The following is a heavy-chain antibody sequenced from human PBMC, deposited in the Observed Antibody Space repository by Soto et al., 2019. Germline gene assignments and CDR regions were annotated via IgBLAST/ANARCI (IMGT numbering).Heavy chain of an antibody. CDR2: IIPILGIA. CDR3: ARSTVTPLGYYYYGMDV. V-gene: IGHV1-69*02. D-gene: IGHD4-17*01. Sequence: SVKVSCKASGGTFSSYTISWVRQAPGQGLEWMGRIIPILGIANYAQKFQGRVTITADKSTSTAYMELSSLRSEDTAVYYCARSTVTPLGYYYYGMDVWGQRTTVTVSS. CDR1: GGTFSSYT. J-gene: IGHJ6*02.